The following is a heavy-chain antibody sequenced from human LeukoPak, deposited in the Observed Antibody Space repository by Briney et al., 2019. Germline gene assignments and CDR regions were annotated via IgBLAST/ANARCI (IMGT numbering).Heavy chain of an antibody. CDR2: IIPIFGTA. J-gene: IGHJ4*02. CDR3: ARSGRGTYYYFDL. V-gene: IGHV1-69*06. D-gene: IGHD5-12*01. CDR1: GGTFSSYA. Sequence: SVKVSCKASGGTFSSYAISWVRQAPGQGLEWMGGIIPIFGTANYAQKFQGRVTITADKSTSTAYMELRSLTSDDTAVYYCARSGRGTYYYFDLWGLGTLVTVSS.